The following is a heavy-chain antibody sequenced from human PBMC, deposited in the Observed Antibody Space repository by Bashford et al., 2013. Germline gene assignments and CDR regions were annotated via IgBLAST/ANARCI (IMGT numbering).Heavy chain of an antibody. J-gene: IGHJ4*02. CDR2: IFPGDSDT. Sequence: GESLKISCEGSGYFFTNYWIAWVRQMPGKGLEWMGIIFPGDSDTRYNPSFQGQVNISVDKSNNSAYLQWSSLKASDTAMYYCARLRGSGWQGFDYWGQGTLVTVSS. D-gene: IGHD6-19*01. V-gene: IGHV5-51*01. CDR3: ARLRGSGWQGFDY. CDR1: GYFFTNYW.